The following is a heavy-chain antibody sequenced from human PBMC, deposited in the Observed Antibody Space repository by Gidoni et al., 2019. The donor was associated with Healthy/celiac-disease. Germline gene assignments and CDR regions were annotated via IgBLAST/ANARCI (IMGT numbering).Heavy chain of an antibody. CDR3: TTDLYYDFWSGYYTGDY. CDR2: IKSKTDGGTT. V-gene: IGHV3-15*01. J-gene: IGHJ4*02. Sequence: EVQLVESGGGLVKPGGSLRRSCAASGFPFGTAWMSWVRQAPGKGLEWVGRIKSKTDGGTTDYAAPVKGRFTISRDDSKNTLYLQMNSLKTEDTAVYYCTTDLYYDFWSGYYTGDYWGQGTLVTVSS. D-gene: IGHD3-3*01. CDR1: GFPFGTAW.